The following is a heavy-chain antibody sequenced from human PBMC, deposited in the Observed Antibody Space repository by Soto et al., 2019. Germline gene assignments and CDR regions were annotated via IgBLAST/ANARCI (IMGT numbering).Heavy chain of an antibody. V-gene: IGHV4-30-4*01. J-gene: IGHJ4*02. Sequence: TLSLTCTVSGGSISRGDYYWSWIRQPPGKGLEWIGYIYYSGSTYYNPSLKSRVTISVDTSKNQFSLKLSSVTAADTAVYYCAREIYGSGSPNFDYWGQGTLVTVSS. D-gene: IGHD3-10*01. CDR3: AREIYGSGSPNFDY. CDR2: IYYSGST. CDR1: GGSISRGDYY.